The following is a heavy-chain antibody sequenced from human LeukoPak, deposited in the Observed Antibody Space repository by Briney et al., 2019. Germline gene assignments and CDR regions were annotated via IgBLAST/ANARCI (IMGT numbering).Heavy chain of an antibody. CDR3: ARGPRMYSSSYYFDY. V-gene: IGHV3-21*01. CDR1: GFTFSSYS. Sequence: PGGSLRLSCAASGFTFSSYSMNWVRQAPGKGLEWVSSISSSSSYIYYADSVKGRFTISRDNAKNSLYLQMNSLRAEDTGVYYCARGPRMYSSSYYFDYWGQGTLVTVSS. J-gene: IGHJ4*02. CDR2: ISSSSSYI. D-gene: IGHD6-6*01.